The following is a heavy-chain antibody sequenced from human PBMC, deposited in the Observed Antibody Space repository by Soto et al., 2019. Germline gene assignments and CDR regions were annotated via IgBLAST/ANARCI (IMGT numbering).Heavy chain of an antibody. Sequence: QVQLVESGGGVVQPGRSLRLSCAASGFTFSSYGMHWVRQAPGKGLEWVAVISYDGSNKYYADSVKGRFTISRDNSKNTLYLQMNSLRAEDTAVYYCAKDMAVVAPAGMDYWGQGTLVTVSS. J-gene: IGHJ4*02. CDR2: ISYDGSNK. CDR3: AKDMAVVAPAGMDY. CDR1: GFTFSSYG. V-gene: IGHV3-30*18. D-gene: IGHD2-15*01.